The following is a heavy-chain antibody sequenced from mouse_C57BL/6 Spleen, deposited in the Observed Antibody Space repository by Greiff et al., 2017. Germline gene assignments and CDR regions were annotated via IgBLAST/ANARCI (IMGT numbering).Heavy chain of an antibody. CDR1: GYTFTSYW. Sequence: QVHVKQPGAELVRPGSSVKLSCKASGYTFTSYWMDWVKQRPGQGLEWIGNIYPSDSETHYNQKFKDKATLTVDKSSSTAYMQLSSLTSEDSAVYYCARRKSSYTFDYWGQGTTLTVSS. J-gene: IGHJ2*01. V-gene: IGHV1-61*01. D-gene: IGHD1-1*01. CDR3: ARRKSSYTFDY. CDR2: IYPSDSET.